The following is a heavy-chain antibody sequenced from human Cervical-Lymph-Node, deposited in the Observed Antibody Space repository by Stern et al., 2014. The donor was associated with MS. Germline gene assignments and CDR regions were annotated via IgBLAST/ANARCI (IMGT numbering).Heavy chain of an antibody. J-gene: IGHJ4*02. CDR1: GHTTTSYG. CDR3: ATFIPTSGTFNW. D-gene: IGHD1-1*01. V-gene: IGHV1-18*01. CDR2: ISAHNGNT. Sequence: VQLVQSGAEVKKPGASVKVSCKASGHTTTSYGITWVRQAPGQGLEWMGWISAHNGNTHYEQKLQRRVTMTTDTSTSTAYMELRSLRSDDTAVYFCATFIPTSGTFNWWGQGTLVTVSS.